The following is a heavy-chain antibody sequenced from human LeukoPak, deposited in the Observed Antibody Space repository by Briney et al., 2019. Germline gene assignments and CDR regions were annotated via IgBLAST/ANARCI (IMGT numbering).Heavy chain of an antibody. D-gene: IGHD5-24*01. V-gene: IGHV4-39*07. CDR2: IYHSGST. CDR1: GGSIRSSYYY. Sequence: SETLSLTCTVSGGSIRSSYYYWGWIRQPPGKGLEWIGSIYHSGSTYYNPSLKSRVTISVDRSKNQFSLKLSSVTAADTAVYYCARGGDGYNSFDYWGQGTLVTVPS. J-gene: IGHJ4*02. CDR3: ARGGDGYNSFDY.